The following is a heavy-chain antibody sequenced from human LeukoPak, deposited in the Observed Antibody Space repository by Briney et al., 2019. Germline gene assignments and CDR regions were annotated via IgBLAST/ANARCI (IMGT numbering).Heavy chain of an antibody. V-gene: IGHV1-2*02. CDR2: INPNSGGT. CDR1: GYTFTGYY. D-gene: IGHD2-2*01. CDR3: ARDSPSSTSWHFDY. Sequence: ASVKVSCKASGYTFTGYYMHWVRQAPGQGLEGMGWINPNSGGTNYAQKFQGRVTMTRDTSISTAYMELSRLRSDDTAVYYCARDSPSSTSWHFDYWGQGTLVTVSS. J-gene: IGHJ4*02.